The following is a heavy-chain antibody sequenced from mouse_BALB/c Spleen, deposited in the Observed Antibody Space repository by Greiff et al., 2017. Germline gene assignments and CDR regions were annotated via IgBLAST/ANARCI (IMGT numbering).Heavy chain of an antibody. CDR2: IWAGGST. CDR1: GFSLTSYG. D-gene: IGHD2-2*01. CDR3: ARAPWLRLYDFDY. V-gene: IGHV2-9*02. J-gene: IGHJ2*01. Sequence: VQGVESGPGLVAPSQSLSITCTVSGFSLTSYGVHWVRQPPGKGLEWLGVIWAGGSTNYNSALMSRLSISKDNSKSQVFLKMNSLQTDDTAMYYCARAPWLRLYDFDYWGQGTTLTVSS.